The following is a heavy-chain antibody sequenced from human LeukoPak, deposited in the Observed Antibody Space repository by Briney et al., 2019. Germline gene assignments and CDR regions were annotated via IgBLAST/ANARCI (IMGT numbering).Heavy chain of an antibody. V-gene: IGHV4-4*07. CDR3: ARDHETYYYGSGSHDY. J-gene: IGHJ4*02. Sequence: SETLSLTCTVSGGSISSYYWSWIRQPAGKGLEWIGRIYTSGSTNYNPSLKSRVTMSVDTSKNQFSLKLSSVTAADTAVYYCARDHETYYYGSGSHDYWGQGTLDTVSS. D-gene: IGHD3-10*01. CDR1: GGSISSYY. CDR2: IYTSGST.